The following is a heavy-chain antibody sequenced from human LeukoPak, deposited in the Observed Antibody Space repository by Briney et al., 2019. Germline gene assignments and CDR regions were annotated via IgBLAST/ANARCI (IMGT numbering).Heavy chain of an antibody. CDR3: ARHRGSGSPYFDY. Sequence: SETLSLTCTVSGDSIINYYWSWIRQSPGEGLEWIGYIYYSGSTKYNPSLKSRVTISVDTSKNQFSLKLSSVTAADTAVYYCARHRGSGSPYFDYWGQGTLVTVSS. J-gene: IGHJ4*02. D-gene: IGHD3-10*01. CDR2: IYYSGST. V-gene: IGHV4-59*08. CDR1: GDSIINYY.